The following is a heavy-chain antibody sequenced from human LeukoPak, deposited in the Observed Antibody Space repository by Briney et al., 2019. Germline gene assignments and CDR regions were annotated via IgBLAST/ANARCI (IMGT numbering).Heavy chain of an antibody. Sequence: GGSLRLSCAASGFTFSSYSMNWVRQAPGKGLEWVSSISSSSSYIYYADSVKGRFTISRDNAKNSLYLQMNSLRAEDTAVYYRARDRDRRSNYYGMDVWGKGTTVTVSS. CDR3: ARDRDRRSNYYGMDV. V-gene: IGHV3-21*01. D-gene: IGHD3-22*01. CDR2: ISSSSSYI. J-gene: IGHJ6*04. CDR1: GFTFSSYS.